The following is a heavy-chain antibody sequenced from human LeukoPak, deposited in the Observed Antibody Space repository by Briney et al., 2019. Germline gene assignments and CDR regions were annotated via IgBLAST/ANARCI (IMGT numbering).Heavy chain of an antibody. V-gene: IGHV3-48*01. CDR3: ARDYDLWSGYGTYYYDMDV. J-gene: IGHJ6*02. CDR1: GFTFSSYN. CDR2: ISSSSSTI. Sequence: GGSLRLSCAASGFTFSSYNMNWVRQAPGKGLEWVSYISSSSSTIYYADSVKGRFTISRDNAKNSLYLQMNSLRAEDTAVYYCARDYDLWSGYGTYYYDMDVWGQGTTVTVSS. D-gene: IGHD3-3*01.